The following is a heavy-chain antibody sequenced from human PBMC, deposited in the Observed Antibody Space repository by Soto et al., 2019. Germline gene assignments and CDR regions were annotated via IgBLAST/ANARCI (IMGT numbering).Heavy chain of an antibody. V-gene: IGHV3-7*04. Sequence: GGSLRLSCAASGFTLSSYWMSWVRQAPGKGLEWLANIKEDGSEKYYVDSVKGRFTISRDNAKNSLYLQLNGLRVKDTAVYYCARGAGIGDYWGQGTLVTVSS. J-gene: IGHJ4*02. CDR3: ARGAGIGDY. CDR1: GFTLSSYW. CDR2: IKEDGSEK. D-gene: IGHD3-16*01.